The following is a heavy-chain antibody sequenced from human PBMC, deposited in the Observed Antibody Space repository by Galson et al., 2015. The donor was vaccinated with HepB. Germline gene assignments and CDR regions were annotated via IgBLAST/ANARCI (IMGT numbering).Heavy chain of an antibody. V-gene: IGHV1-69*13. CDR1: GGTFSSYA. CDR3: ARADPRGYCSGGSCYATPADAFDI. J-gene: IGHJ3*02. Sequence: SVKVPCKASGGTFSSYAISWVRQAPGQGLEWMGGIIPIFGTANYAQKFQGRVTITADESTSTAYMELSSLRSEDTAVYYCARADPRGYCSGGSCYATPADAFDIWGQGTMVTVSS. D-gene: IGHD2-15*01. CDR2: IIPIFGTA.